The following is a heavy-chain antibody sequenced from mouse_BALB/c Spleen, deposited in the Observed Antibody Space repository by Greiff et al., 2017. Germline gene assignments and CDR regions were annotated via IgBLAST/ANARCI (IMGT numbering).Heavy chain of an antibody. CDR1: GYAFTNYL. V-gene: IGHV1-54*01. CDR2: INPGSGGT. J-gene: IGHJ3*01. CDR3: ARSGIYYYGSRAWFAY. D-gene: IGHD1-1*01. Sequence: VQRVESGAELVRPGTSVKVSCKASGYAFTNYLIEWVKQRPGQGLEWIGVINPGSGGTNYNEKFKGKATLTADKSSSTAYMQLSSLTSDDSAVYFCARSGIYYYGSRAWFAYWGQGTLVTVSA.